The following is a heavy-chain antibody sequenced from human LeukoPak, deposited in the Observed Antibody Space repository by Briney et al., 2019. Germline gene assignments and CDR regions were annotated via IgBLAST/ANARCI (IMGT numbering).Heavy chain of an antibody. CDR1: GFTFSDFW. CDR3: ARDHTVDGLVFDY. J-gene: IGHJ4*02. V-gene: IGHV3-7*01. Sequence: GGSLRLSCAASGFTFSDFWMNWARQAPGKGLEGVASIKQDGSERYYVDSVKGRFSISRDNAKNSLHLQMNSLRAAGTAVYYCARDHTVDGLVFDYWGQGILVTVSS. D-gene: IGHD6-19*01. CDR2: IKQDGSER.